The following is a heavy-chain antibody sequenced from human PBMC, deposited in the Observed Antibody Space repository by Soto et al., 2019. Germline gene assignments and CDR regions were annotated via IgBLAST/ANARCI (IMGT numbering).Heavy chain of an antibody. CDR1: GFTFSSYG. J-gene: IGHJ3*02. CDR3: ARPIDGITPPDAFDI. Sequence: QVQLVESGGGVVQPGRSLRLSCAASGFTFSSYGMHWVRQAPGQGLEWVAVIWYDGSNKDYADSVKGRFTISRDNSKNALYLQMNSLRAADTAVYYCARPIDGITPPDAFDIWGQGTMVTVSS. CDR2: IWYDGSNK. V-gene: IGHV3-33*01. D-gene: IGHD1-20*01.